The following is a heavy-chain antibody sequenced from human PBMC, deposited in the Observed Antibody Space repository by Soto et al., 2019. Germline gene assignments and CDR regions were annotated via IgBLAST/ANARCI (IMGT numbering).Heavy chain of an antibody. CDR2: ISAYNGNT. CDR1: GYTFTSYG. V-gene: IGHV1-18*01. J-gene: IGHJ4*02. CDR3: ARALLSGWLQLKPPDC. Sequence: QVQLVQSGAEVKKPGASVKVSCKASGYTFTSYGISWVRQAPGQGLEWMGWISAYNGNTNKAQKLQGRVTMTTDTTTSTAYVELRSVRSDDAAVYYCARALLSGWLQLKPPDCWGQGTLVNVSS. D-gene: IGHD5-12*01.